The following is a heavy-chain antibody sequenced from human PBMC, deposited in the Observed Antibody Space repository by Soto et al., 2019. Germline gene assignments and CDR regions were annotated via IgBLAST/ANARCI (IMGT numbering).Heavy chain of an antibody. V-gene: IGHV1-8*01. CDR2: MNPNSGNT. J-gene: IGHJ4*02. Sequence: QVQLVQSGAEVKKPGASVKVSCKASGYTFTSYDINWVRQATGQGLEWMGWMNPNSGNTGYAQKFQGRVTMTRNTSISTAYMELSSLRSEDTDVYYCASYYYDSRGYYYRDYWGQGTLVTVSS. D-gene: IGHD3-22*01. CDR3: ASYYYDSRGYYYRDY. CDR1: GYTFTSYD.